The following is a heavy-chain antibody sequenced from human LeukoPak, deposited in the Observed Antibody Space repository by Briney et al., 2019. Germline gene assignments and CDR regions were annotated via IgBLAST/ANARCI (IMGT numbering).Heavy chain of an antibody. CDR2: INGDGSAT. J-gene: IGHJ4*02. CDR3: ARDLNWGQVDY. CDR1: GFTFSGHW. V-gene: IGHV3-74*01. Sequence: GGSLRLSCAASGFTFSGHWMYWLRQAPGKGLVWVSRINGDGSATNYAGSMKGRFTISRDNARNIVYLQMNSLREDDTAVYCCARDLNWGQVDYWGQGTLVTVSS. D-gene: IGHD7-27*01.